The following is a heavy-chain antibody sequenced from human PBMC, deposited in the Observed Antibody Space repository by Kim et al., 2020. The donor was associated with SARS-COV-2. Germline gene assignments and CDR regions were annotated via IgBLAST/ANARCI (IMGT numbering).Heavy chain of an antibody. CDR3: ARLLTGPPDY. V-gene: IGHV4-34*01. CDR2: ST. Sequence: STNYNPSLKSRVTISVDTSKNQFSLKLSSVTAADTAVYHCARLLTGPPDYWGQGTLVTVSS. J-gene: IGHJ4*02. D-gene: IGHD3-9*01.